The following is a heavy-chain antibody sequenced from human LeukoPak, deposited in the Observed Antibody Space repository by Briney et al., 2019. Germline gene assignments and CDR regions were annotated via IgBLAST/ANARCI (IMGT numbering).Heavy chain of an antibody. CDR2: MNPNSGNT. CDR1: GYTFTSYD. Sequence: ASVKVSCKASGYTFTSYDINWVRQATGQGLEWMGWMNPNSGNTGYAQKFQGRVTITRNTSISTAYMELSSLRSEDTAVYYCARNNWDDFYAFDIWGQGTMVTVSS. V-gene: IGHV1-8*03. CDR3: ARNNWDDFYAFDI. J-gene: IGHJ3*02. D-gene: IGHD1-20*01.